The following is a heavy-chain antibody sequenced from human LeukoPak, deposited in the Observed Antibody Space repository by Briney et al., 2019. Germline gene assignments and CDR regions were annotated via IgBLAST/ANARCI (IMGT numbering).Heavy chain of an antibody. CDR1: GFTFSSYW. J-gene: IGHJ4*02. CDR2: ISGSSST. CDR3: AKSVIAAAVTGGYFDY. V-gene: IGHV3-23*01. Sequence: GGSLRLSCVASGFTFSSYWMGWVRQAPGKGLEWVSAISGSSSTYSADSVKGRFTISRDNSKKTLYLQMNSLRAEDTAVYHCAKSVIAAAVTGGYFDYWGQGTLVTVSS. D-gene: IGHD6-13*01.